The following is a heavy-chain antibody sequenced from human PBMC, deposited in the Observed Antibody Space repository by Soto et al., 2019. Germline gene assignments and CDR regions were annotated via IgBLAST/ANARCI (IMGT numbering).Heavy chain of an antibody. CDR3: SRDWGIVVVVAATDAFDI. CDR2: IKQDGSEK. D-gene: IGHD2-15*01. CDR1: GFTFGSYW. J-gene: IGHJ3*02. V-gene: IGHV3-7*01. Sequence: GGSLRLSCAASGFTFGSYWMSWVRQAPGKGLEWVANIKQDGSEKDYVDSVKGRFTISRDNAKNSLYLQMNSLRAEDTAVYYWSRDWGIVVVVAATDAFDIWGQGTMVTVSS.